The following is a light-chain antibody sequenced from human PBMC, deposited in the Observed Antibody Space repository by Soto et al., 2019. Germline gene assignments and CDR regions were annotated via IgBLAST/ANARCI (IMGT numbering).Light chain of an antibody. CDR2: AAS. J-gene: IGKJ4*01. CDR1: QDISSY. Sequence: DLQLTQSPSFLSASVGDRVTITCRTSQDISSYLAWYQQKPGKAPQLLISAASTLQSGVPSRVSGSGSGTEFDLTISSLQPEDFATYYCQQLKSYPLSFGGGTKVEI. CDR3: QQLKSYPLS. V-gene: IGKV1-9*01.